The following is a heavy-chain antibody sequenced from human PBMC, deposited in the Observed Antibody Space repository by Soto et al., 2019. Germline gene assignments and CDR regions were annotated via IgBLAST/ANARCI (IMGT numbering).Heavy chain of an antibody. CDR2: ISGSGGST. J-gene: IGHJ5*02. CDR1: GFTFSSYA. Sequence: EVQLLESGGGLVQPGGSLRLSCAASGFTFSSYAMSWVRQAPGKGLEWVSAISGSGGSTYYADPVKGRFTISRDNSKNTLYLQMNRLRAEDTAVYYCAKVRGSRLWFGELAPWGQGTLVTVSS. D-gene: IGHD3-10*01. CDR3: AKVRGSRLWFGELAP. V-gene: IGHV3-23*01.